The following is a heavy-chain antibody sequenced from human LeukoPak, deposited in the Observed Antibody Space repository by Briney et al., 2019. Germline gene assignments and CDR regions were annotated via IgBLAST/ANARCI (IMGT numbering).Heavy chain of an antibody. D-gene: IGHD7-27*01. CDR2: ISGSGGST. CDR3: AKFYRRAWGDY. Sequence: GSLRLSCAASGFTFSSYAMCWVRPAPGKGLEWVSAISGSGGSTYYADSVKGRFTISRDNSKNTLYLQMNSLRAEDTAVYYCAKFYRRAWGDYWGQGTLVTVSS. CDR1: GFTFSSYA. J-gene: IGHJ4*02. V-gene: IGHV3-23*01.